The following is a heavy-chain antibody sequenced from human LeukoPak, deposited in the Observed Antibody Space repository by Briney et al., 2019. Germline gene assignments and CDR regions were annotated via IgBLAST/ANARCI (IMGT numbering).Heavy chain of an antibody. Sequence: PSETLSLTCTVSGGSISSGGYYWSWIRQHPGKGREWIGYIYYSGSTYYNPSLKSRVTISVDTSKNQFSLKLSSVTAADTAVYYCARELPDNWFDPWGQGTLVTVSS. D-gene: IGHD1-26*01. CDR2: IYYSGST. J-gene: IGHJ5*02. V-gene: IGHV4-31*03. CDR3: ARELPDNWFDP. CDR1: GGSISSGGYY.